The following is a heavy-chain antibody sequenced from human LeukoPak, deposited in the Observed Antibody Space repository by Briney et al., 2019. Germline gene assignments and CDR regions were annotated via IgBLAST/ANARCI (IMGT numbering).Heavy chain of an antibody. J-gene: IGHJ4*02. V-gene: IGHV4-59*01. Sequence: SETLSLTCTVSGGSISRYYWSWIRQPPGKGLEWIGYIYYSGSTNYNPPLKSRVTISVDTSKNQFSLKLRYVTAADTAVYYCARTLEGLWIVDYWGQGTLVTVSS. CDR2: IYYSGST. D-gene: IGHD3-10*01. CDR1: GGSISRYY. CDR3: ARTLEGLWIVDY.